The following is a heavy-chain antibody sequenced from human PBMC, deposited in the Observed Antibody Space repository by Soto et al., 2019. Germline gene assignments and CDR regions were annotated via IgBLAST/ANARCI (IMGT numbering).Heavy chain of an antibody. D-gene: IGHD5-12*01. CDR1: GFMFSSYV. CDR3: ANPRGYRGYDPSGH. J-gene: IGHJ4*02. CDR2: ISGSGGST. Sequence: VQLLESGGGLAQPGGSLRLSCAASGFMFSSYVMNWDRQAPGKGLEWVSSISGSGGSTYYADSVKGRFTVSRDNSESTVYLQMDSLRAEDTALYYCANPRGYRGYDPSGHWGQGTQVTVSS. V-gene: IGHV3-23*01.